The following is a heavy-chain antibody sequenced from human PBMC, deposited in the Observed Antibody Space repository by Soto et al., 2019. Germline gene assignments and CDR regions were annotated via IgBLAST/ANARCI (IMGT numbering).Heavy chain of an antibody. CDR1: GGSISSSSYY. D-gene: IGHD3-10*01. CDR3: ARHVGAYYGSGSYLIDY. CDR2: IYYSGST. J-gene: IGHJ4*02. Sequence: PSETLSLTCTVSGGSISSSSYYWGWLRQPPGKGLEWIGSIYYSGSTYYNPSLKSRVTISVDTSKNQFSLKLSSVTAADTAVYYCARHVGAYYGSGSYLIDYWGQGTLVTVSS. V-gene: IGHV4-39*01.